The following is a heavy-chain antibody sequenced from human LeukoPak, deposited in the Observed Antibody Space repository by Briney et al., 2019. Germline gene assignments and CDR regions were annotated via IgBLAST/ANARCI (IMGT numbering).Heavy chain of an antibody. V-gene: IGHV4-4*07. J-gene: IGHJ3*02. Sequence: SETLSLTCTVSGGSISSYYWSWIRQPAGKGLEWIGRIYTSGSTNYNPSLKSRVTMSVDTSKNQFSLKLSSVTAADTAVYYCARGHVVVPAAIGAFDIWGQGTMVTVSS. CDR3: ARGHVVVPAAIGAFDI. CDR2: IYTSGST. D-gene: IGHD2-2*02. CDR1: GGSISSYY.